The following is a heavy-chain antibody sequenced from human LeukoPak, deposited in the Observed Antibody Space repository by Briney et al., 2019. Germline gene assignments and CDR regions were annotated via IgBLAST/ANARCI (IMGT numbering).Heavy chain of an antibody. V-gene: IGHV3-30-3*01. J-gene: IGHJ6*02. Sequence: GGSLRLSCAASGFTFDDYAMHWVRQAPGKGLEWVAVISYDGSNKYYADSVKGRFTISRDNSKNTLYLQMNSLRAEDTAVYYCARDLVVAATFYYYYYGMDVWGQGTTVTVSS. CDR2: ISYDGSNK. D-gene: IGHD2-15*01. CDR1: GFTFDDYA. CDR3: ARDLVVAATFYYYYYGMDV.